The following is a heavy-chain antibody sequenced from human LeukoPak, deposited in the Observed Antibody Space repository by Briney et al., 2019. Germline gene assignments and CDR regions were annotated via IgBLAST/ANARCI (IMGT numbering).Heavy chain of an antibody. CDR3: ARRPRDGYKKYDY. J-gene: IGHJ4*02. V-gene: IGHV4-39*07. CDR1: GGSISSGNFY. D-gene: IGHD5-24*01. Sequence: SETLSLTCIVSGGSISSGNFYWGWIRQPPGKGLEWIGSIYFSENTYYNPSLKSRVTISVDTSKNQFSLKLSSVTAADTAVYYCARRPRDGYKKYDYWGQGTLVTVSS. CDR2: IYFSENT.